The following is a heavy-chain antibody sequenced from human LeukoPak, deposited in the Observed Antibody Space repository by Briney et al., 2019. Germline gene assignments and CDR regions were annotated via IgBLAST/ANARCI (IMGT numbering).Heavy chain of an antibody. D-gene: IGHD3-22*01. V-gene: IGHV3-23*01. CDR3: ARRAGDYSHPYDY. J-gene: IGHJ4*02. CDR2: ISGSGGST. CDR1: GFAFSSYG. Sequence: GGSLRLSCAASGFAFSSYGMSWVRQAPGKGLEWVSAISGSGGSTYYADSVKGRFTISRDNSKNTLYLQMNSLRAEDTAVYYCARRAGDYSHPYDYWGQGTLVTVSS.